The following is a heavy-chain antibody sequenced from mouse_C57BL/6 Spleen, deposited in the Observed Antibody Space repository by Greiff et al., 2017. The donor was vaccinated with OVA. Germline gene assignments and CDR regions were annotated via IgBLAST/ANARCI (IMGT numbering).Heavy chain of an antibody. V-gene: IGHV1-54*01. Sequence: LVESGAELVRPGTSVKVSCKASGYAFTNYLIEWVKQRPGQGLEWIGVINPGSGGTNYNEKFKGKATLTADKSSSTAYMQLSSLTSEDSAVYFCARQDDYDGGFAYWGQGTLVTVSA. CDR2: INPGSGGT. D-gene: IGHD2-4*01. J-gene: IGHJ3*01. CDR3: ARQDDYDGGFAY. CDR1: GYAFTNYL.